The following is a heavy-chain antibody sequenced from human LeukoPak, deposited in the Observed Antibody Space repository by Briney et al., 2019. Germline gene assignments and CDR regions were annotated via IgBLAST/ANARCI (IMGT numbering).Heavy chain of an antibody. J-gene: IGHJ4*02. CDR3: AKDASYSAGWYFDY. CDR2: FSGSGSGT. V-gene: IGHV3-23*01. Sequence: PGGSLRLSCAASGFTFSSYAMNWVRQAPGKGLEWVSGFSGSGSGTDYADSVRGRFTISRDNSKNTLYLQMNSLRAEDTAVYYCAKDASYSAGWYFDYWGQGTLVTVSS. D-gene: IGHD1-26*01. CDR1: GFTFSSYA.